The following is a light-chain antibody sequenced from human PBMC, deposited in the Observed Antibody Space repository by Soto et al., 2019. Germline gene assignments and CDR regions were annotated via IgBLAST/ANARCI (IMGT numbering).Light chain of an antibody. Sequence: MTQSPSTLSVSPGEGATLACRASQSVNSNLAWYQQKPGQAPRLLIYGASTRATGIPASFIGNGSGTEFTLTASSLQPEDFAVYYCQQYNNWPFTFGPGTKVDIK. CDR1: QSVNSN. CDR3: QQYNNWPFT. CDR2: GAS. V-gene: IGKV3-15*01. J-gene: IGKJ3*01.